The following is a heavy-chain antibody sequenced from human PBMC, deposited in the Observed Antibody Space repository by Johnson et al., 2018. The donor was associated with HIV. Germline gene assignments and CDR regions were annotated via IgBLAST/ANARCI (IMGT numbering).Heavy chain of an antibody. D-gene: IGHD2-15*01. J-gene: IGHJ3*02. CDR1: GFTFDDYG. CDR2: INWSGGGT. CDR3: ARRYCSGGRCLNPKDAFDI. V-gene: IGHV3-20*04. Sequence: MLLVESGGGVVRPGGSLRLSCAASGFTFDDYGMSWVRQAPGKVLEWVSGINWSGGGTAYAGSVKGRFTISRENAKNSLYLQMNSLRAGDTAVYYCARRYCSGGRCLNPKDAFDIWGQGTMVTVSS.